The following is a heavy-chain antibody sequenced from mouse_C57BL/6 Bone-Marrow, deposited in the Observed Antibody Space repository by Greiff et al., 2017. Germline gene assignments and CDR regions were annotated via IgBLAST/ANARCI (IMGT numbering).Heavy chain of an antibody. Sequence: EVKLMESGGGLVKPRGSLKLSCAASGFTFSSYAMSWVRQTPEKRLEWVATISDGGSYTYYPDNVKGRFTISRDNAKNNLYLQMSHLKSEDTAIYYCARAIYYSFDYWGQGTTLTVSS. V-gene: IGHV5-4*03. J-gene: IGHJ2*01. D-gene: IGHD1-1*01. CDR2: ISDGGSYT. CDR3: ARAIYYSFDY. CDR1: GFTFSSYA.